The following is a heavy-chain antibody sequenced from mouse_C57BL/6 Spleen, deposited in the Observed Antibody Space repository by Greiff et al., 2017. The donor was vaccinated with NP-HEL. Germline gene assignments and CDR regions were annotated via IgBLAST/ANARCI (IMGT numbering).Heavy chain of an antibody. Sequence: VQLQQPGAELVMPGASVKLSCKASGYTFTSYWMHWVKQRPGPGLEWIGEIDPSDSYTNYNQKFKGKSTLTVDKSSSTAYMQLSSLTSEDSAVYYCAYSSGYVGFAYWGQGTLVTVSA. CDR2: IDPSDSYT. CDR1: GYTFTSYW. D-gene: IGHD3-2*02. J-gene: IGHJ3*01. CDR3: AYSSGYVGFAY. V-gene: IGHV1-69*01.